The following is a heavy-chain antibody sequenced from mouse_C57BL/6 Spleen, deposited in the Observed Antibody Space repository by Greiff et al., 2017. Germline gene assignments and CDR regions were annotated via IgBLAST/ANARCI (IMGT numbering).Heavy chain of an antibody. D-gene: IGHD2-1*01. Sequence: VQLQQSGAELVRPGTSVKVSCKASGYAFTNYLIEWVKQRPGQGLEWIGVINPGRGGTNYNEKFKGKATLTADKSSSTAYMQLSSLTSEDSAVYFCARSGGNYAYYFDYWGQGTTLTVSS. CDR2: INPGRGGT. CDR3: ARSGGNYAYYFDY. V-gene: IGHV1-54*01. CDR1: GYAFTNYL. J-gene: IGHJ2*01.